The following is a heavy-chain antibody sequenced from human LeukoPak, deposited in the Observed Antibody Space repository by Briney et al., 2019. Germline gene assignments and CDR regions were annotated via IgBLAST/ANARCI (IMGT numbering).Heavy chain of an antibody. D-gene: IGHD2-2*02. CDR1: GGSISSYY. J-gene: IGHJ6*02. CDR2: IYYSGST. Sequence: PSETLSLTCTVSGGSISSYYWSWIRQPPGKGLEWIGYIYYSGSTNYNPSLKSRVTISVDTSKNQFSLKLSSVTAADTAVYYCARGYSYYFYYGMDVWGQGTTVTVSS. CDR3: ARGYSYYFYYGMDV. V-gene: IGHV4-59*01.